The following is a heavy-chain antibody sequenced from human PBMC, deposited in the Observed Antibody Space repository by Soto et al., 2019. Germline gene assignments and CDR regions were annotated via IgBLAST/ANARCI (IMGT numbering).Heavy chain of an antibody. CDR1: GHTFTGYY. Sequence: GASVKVSCKASGHTFTGYYMHWVRQAPGQGLEWMGWINPNSGGTNYAQKFQGRVTMTRDTSISTAYMELSRLRSDDTAVYYCARGQYQLLGPLDYYYGMDVWGQGTTVTVSS. CDR3: ARGQYQLLGPLDYYYGMDV. D-gene: IGHD2-2*01. J-gene: IGHJ6*02. V-gene: IGHV1-2*02. CDR2: INPNSGGT.